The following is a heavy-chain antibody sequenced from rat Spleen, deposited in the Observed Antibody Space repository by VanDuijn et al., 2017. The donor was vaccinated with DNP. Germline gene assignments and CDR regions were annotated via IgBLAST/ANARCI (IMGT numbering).Heavy chain of an antibody. V-gene: IGHV5-46*01. J-gene: IGHJ2*01. D-gene: IGHD5-1*01. CDR2: ISSGGGDT. CDR1: GFTFSRFP. Sequence: EVQLVESGGGLVQTGRSMTLSCTASGFTFSRFPMAWVRQAPTKGLEWVATISSGGGDTYYRDSVKGRFTISRDNAKNTLYLQMSSLRSEDTATYYCSRAGTGYFFDYWGQGVMVTVSS. CDR3: SRAGTGYFFDY.